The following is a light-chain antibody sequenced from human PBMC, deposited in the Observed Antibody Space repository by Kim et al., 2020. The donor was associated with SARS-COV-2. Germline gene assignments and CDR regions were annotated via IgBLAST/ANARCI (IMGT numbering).Light chain of an antibody. CDR3: QAWDSSTPWV. V-gene: IGLV3-1*01. J-gene: IGLJ3*02. Sequence: VSPEQTAPITCSGDALGDKYVCWYQQKPGQSPVLVIYQDSRRPSGIPERFSGSNSGNTAALTISGTQAMDEADYYCQAWDSSTPWVFGGGTQLTVL. CDR2: QDS. CDR1: ALGDKY.